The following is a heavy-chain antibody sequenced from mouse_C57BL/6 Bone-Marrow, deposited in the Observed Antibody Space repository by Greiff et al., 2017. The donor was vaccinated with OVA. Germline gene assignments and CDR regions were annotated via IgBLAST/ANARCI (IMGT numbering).Heavy chain of an antibody. CDR1: GFTFSSYA. CDR2: ISDGGSYT. Sequence: DVQLVESGGGLVKPGGSLKLSCAASGFTFSSYAMSWVRQTPEKRLEWVATISDGGSYTYYPDNVKGRFTISRDNAKNNLYLQMSHLKSEDTAMYYCARDLLYGSSSWFAYWGQGTLVTVSA. CDR3: ARDLLYGSSSWFAY. D-gene: IGHD1-1*01. V-gene: IGHV5-4*01. J-gene: IGHJ3*01.